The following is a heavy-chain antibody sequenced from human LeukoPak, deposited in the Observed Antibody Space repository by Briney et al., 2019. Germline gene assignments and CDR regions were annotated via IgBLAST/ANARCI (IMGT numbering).Heavy chain of an antibody. Sequence: GRSLRLSWAASGFTFSSYAMHWVRQAPVKGLEWVAVISYDGSNKYYADSVKGRFTISRDNSKNTLYLQMNSLRAEDTAVYYCARGGISWVYYGMDVWGKGTTVTVSS. CDR1: GFTFSSYA. CDR3: ARGGISWVYYGMDV. CDR2: ISYDGSNK. V-gene: IGHV3-30*04. J-gene: IGHJ6*04. D-gene: IGHD3-16*02.